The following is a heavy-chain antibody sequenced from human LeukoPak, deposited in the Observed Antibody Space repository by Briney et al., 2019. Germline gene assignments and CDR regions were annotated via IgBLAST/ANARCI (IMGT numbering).Heavy chain of an antibody. CDR2: FYYRGST. CDR3: ASVTVHYDILTGYYPGAFDI. Sequence: PSETLSLTCTVSGGFISSYYWSWLRQPPGKGLGGIGYFYYRGSTNYNPSLKSRVTISVDTSKNQFSLKLSSVTAADTAVYYCASVTVHYDILTGYYPGAFDIWGQGTMVTVSS. CDR1: GGFISSYY. D-gene: IGHD3-9*01. V-gene: IGHV4-59*13. J-gene: IGHJ3*02.